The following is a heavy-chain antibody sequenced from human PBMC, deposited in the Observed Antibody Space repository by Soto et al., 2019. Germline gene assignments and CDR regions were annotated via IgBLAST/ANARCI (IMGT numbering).Heavy chain of an antibody. D-gene: IGHD1-26*01. V-gene: IGHV1-18*01. J-gene: IGHJ4*02. Sequence: QVQLVQSGAEVKKPGASVKVSCKASGYTFTSYGISWVRQAPGQGLEWMGWISAYNGNTNYAQKLHGRLTMTTDTSTSTAYMQLRSLRSDDPPVYYCTRHRRSYPLDYWGQGTLATVSS. CDR3: TRHRRSYPLDY. CDR1: GYTFTSYG. CDR2: ISAYNGNT.